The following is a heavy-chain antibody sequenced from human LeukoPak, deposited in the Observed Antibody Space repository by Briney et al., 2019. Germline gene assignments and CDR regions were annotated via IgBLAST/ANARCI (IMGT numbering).Heavy chain of an antibody. V-gene: IGHV3-23*01. CDR3: ARGNYYGMDV. CDR2: ISGSGGTT. CDR1: GFTFSRYA. J-gene: IGHJ6*02. Sequence: GGSLRLSSVAPGFTFSRYAMTWVRHAPGKGREWVSAISGSGGTTYYADSVKGRFTISRDNAKNTLYLQMNSLRAEDTAVYYCARGNYYGMDVWGQGTTVTVSS.